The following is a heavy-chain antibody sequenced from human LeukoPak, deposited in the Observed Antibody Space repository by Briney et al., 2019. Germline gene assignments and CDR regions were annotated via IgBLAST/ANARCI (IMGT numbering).Heavy chain of an antibody. CDR2: INPSGGGT. D-gene: IGHD3-10*01. J-gene: IGHJ4*02. Sequence: ASVKVSCKASENTFITSYMHWVRQAPGQGLEWMGIINPSGGGTAYARKFRGRVTMTGDTSMSTVSMELSSLLSEDTAVDYCARSACSGSGYFDYWGQGALVTVSS. CDR1: ENTFITSY. CDR3: ARSACSGSGYFDY. V-gene: IGHV1-46*01.